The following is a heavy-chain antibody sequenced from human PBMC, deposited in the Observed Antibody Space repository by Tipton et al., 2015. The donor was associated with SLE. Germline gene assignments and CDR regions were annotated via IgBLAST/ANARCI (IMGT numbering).Heavy chain of an antibody. V-gene: IGHV1-18*01. CDR2: ISPYNDNT. J-gene: IGHJ6*02. Sequence: QSGAEVKKPGASVEVSCKASGYTFSSYGISWVRQAPGQGLEWMGWISPYNDNTNYAQKLQGRITMTTDTSTTTAYMELRSLTSDDTAVYYCAREMTNYYYGMDVWGQGTTVTVSS. CDR3: AREMTNYYYGMDV. CDR1: GYTFSSYG.